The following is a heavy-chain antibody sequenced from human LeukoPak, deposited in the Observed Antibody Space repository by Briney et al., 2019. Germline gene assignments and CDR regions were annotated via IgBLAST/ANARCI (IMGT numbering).Heavy chain of an antibody. CDR1: GFIFSNYS. CDR3: AKGGKWDVTPFDY. D-gene: IGHD1-26*01. Sequence: GGSLRLSCAASGFIFSNYSMNWVRLAPGKGLEWVSTISGGGGSTYYADSVKGRFTISRDNSKNTLYLQVNSLRAEDTAVYYCAKGGKWDVTPFDYWGQGTLVTVSS. CDR2: ISGGGGST. J-gene: IGHJ4*02. V-gene: IGHV3-23*01.